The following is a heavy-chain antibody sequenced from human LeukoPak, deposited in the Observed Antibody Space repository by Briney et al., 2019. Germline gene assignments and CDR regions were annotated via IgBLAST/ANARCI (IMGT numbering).Heavy chain of an antibody. Sequence: GGSLRLSCAASGFTFSSYSMSWVRQAPGKGLEWISYISSSGSTIYYADSVNGRFTISRDNAKNSLYLQMNSLRAEDTAVYYCARCIYCGGECYSTSSFDSWGEGTLVTVSS. CDR3: ARCIYCGGECYSTSSFDS. V-gene: IGHV3-48*01. D-gene: IGHD2-21*01. CDR1: GFTFSSYS. CDR2: ISSSGSTI. J-gene: IGHJ4*02.